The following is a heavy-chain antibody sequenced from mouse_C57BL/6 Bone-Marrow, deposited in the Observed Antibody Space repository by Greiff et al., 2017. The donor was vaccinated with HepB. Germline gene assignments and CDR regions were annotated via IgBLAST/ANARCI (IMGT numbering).Heavy chain of an antibody. V-gene: IGHV1-52*01. CDR1: GYTFTSYW. Sequence: QVQLQQSGAELVRPGSSVKLSCKASGYTFTSYWMHWVKQRPIQGLEWIGNIDPSDSETHYNQKFKDKATLTVDKSSSTAYMQLSSLTSEDSAVYYCARYDYLIRHWYFDVWGTGTTVTVSS. J-gene: IGHJ1*03. CDR3: ARYDYLIRHWYFDV. CDR2: IDPSDSET. D-gene: IGHD2-4*01.